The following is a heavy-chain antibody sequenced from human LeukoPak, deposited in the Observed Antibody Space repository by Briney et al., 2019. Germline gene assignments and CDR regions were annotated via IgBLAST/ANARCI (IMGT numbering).Heavy chain of an antibody. CDR1: GYTFTGYY. Sequence: ASVKVSCKASGYTFTGYYMHWVRQAPGQGLEWMGIINPSGGSTNYAQNFQARVTMTRDTSTSTVYMELSSLRSEDTAVYYCARVRDGYNDAYDIWGQGTMVAVPS. D-gene: IGHD5-24*01. V-gene: IGHV1-46*01. CDR3: ARVRDGYNDAYDI. J-gene: IGHJ3*02. CDR2: INPSGGST.